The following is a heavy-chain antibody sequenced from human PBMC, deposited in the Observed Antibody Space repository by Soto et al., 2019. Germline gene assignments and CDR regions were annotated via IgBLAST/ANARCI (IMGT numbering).Heavy chain of an antibody. CDR2: INHSGST. CDR3: ARAGGTPGYCSSTSCSGFDY. CDR1: GGSFSGYY. D-gene: IGHD2-2*01. J-gene: IGHJ4*02. V-gene: IGHV4-34*01. Sequence: LSLTCAVYGGSFSGYYWSWIRQPPGKGLEWIGEINHSGSTNYNPSLKSRVTISVDTSKNQFSLKLSSVTDADTAVYYCARAGGTPGYCSSTSCSGFDYWGQGTLVTVSS.